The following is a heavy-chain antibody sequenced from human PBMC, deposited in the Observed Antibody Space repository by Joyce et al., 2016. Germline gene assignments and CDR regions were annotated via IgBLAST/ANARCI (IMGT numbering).Heavy chain of an antibody. Sequence: QVQLQQWGAGLLKPSETLSLTCAVYGGSFSGYYWTRIRQPPGKGLEWIGEINHSGSTNYNPSLKSRVTMSVDTSKNQFSLKLSSVTAADTAVYYCARGRVRCRTQTCLYYEYYGMDVWGLGTTVTVSS. CDR1: GGSFSGYY. CDR3: ARGRVRCRTQTCLYYEYYGMDV. D-gene: IGHD4-17*01. CDR2: INHSGST. J-gene: IGHJ6*02. V-gene: IGHV4-34*01.